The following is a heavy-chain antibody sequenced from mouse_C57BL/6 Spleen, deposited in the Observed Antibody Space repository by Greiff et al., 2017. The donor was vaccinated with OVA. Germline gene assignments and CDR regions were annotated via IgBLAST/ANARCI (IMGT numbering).Heavy chain of an antibody. CDR3: ARGVLGGFAY. J-gene: IGHJ3*01. CDR2: IWSGGST. CDR1: GFSLTSYG. Sequence: VQRVESGPGLVQPSQSLSITCTVSGFSLTSYGVHWVRQSPGKGLEWLGVIWSGGSTDYNAAFISRLSISKDNSKSQVFFKMNSLQADDTAIYYCARGVLGGFAYWGQGTLVTVSA. V-gene: IGHV2-2*01. D-gene: IGHD2-14*01.